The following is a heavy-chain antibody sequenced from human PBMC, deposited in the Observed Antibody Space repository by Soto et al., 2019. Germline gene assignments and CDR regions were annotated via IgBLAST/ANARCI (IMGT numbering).Heavy chain of an antibody. CDR1: GYFFSSDYF. D-gene: IGHD6-13*01. Sequence: SETLSLTCAVSGYFFSSDYFWGWIRQPPGKGLEWIGSIYQSGSTYYNPSLKSRVSTSVDTSKNQFSLKLSSVTAADTAVYYCARAAYGSSTLFDYWGRGALVTVSS. CDR3: ARAAYGSSTLFDY. J-gene: IGHJ4*02. CDR2: IYQSGST. V-gene: IGHV4-38-2*01.